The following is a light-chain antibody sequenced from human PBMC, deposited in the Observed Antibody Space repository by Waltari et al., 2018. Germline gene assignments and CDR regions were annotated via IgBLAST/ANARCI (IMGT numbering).Light chain of an antibody. Sequence: DIVMTQSPDSQAVSLGERATINCKSSQSVLYSSNNKNYLAWHQQKPGQPPKRLIYWASTRESGVPDRFSGSGSGTDFTLTISSLQAEDVAVYYCQQYYSTPWTFGQGTKVEIK. CDR2: WAS. CDR3: QQYYSTPWT. J-gene: IGKJ1*01. V-gene: IGKV4-1*01. CDR1: QSVLYSSNNKNY.